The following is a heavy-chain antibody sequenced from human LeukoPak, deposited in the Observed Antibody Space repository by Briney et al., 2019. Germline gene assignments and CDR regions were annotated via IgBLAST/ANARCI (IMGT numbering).Heavy chain of an antibody. CDR1: GGTFSSYA. V-gene: IGHV1-69*13. Sequence: ASVKVSCKASGGTFSSYAISWVRQAPGQGLEWMGGIIPIFGTANYAQKFQGRVTITADESTSTAYMELSSLRSEDTAVYYCARDGLGSSWYRDAFDIWGQGTMVTVSS. CDR2: IIPIFGTA. D-gene: IGHD6-13*01. CDR3: ARDGLGSSWYRDAFDI. J-gene: IGHJ3*02.